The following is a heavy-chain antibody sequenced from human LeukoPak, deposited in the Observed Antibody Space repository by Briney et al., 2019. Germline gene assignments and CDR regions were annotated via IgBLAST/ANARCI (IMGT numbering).Heavy chain of an antibody. V-gene: IGHV4-4*02. CDR1: GGSISSSNW. J-gene: IGHJ4*02. D-gene: IGHD3-10*01. Sequence: PSETLSLTCAVSGGSISSSNWWSWVRQPPGKGLEWIGEIYHSGSTNYNPSLKSRVTISVDKSKNQVSLKLNSVNAEDTAVYYCSREDRDYCSGDFDFWGQGTLVTVSS. CDR3: SREDRDYCSGDFDF. CDR2: IYHSGST.